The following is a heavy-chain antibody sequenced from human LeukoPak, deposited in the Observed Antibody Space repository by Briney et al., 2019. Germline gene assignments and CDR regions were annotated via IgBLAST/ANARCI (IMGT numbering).Heavy chain of an antibody. CDR2: IYHSGST. CDR1: GGSISSGGYS. D-gene: IGHD5-12*01. V-gene: IGHV4-30-2*01. J-gene: IGHJ4*02. CDR3: ARARATMVPYFDY. Sequence: SETLSLTCAVSGGSISSGGYSWSWIRQPPGKGLEWIGYIYHSGSTYYNPSLKSRVTISVDRSKNQFSLKLSSMTAADTAVYYCARARATMVPYFDYWGQGTLVTVSS.